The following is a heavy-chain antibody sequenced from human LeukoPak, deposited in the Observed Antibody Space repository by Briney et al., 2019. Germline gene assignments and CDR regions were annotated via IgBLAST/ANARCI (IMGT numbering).Heavy chain of an antibody. CDR1: GYNFPGYW. V-gene: IGHV5-51*01. CDR2: IYPGDSDI. J-gene: IGHJ4*02. D-gene: IGHD2-15*01. CDR3: ARPPDGYCSGAGCPFEY. Sequence: GESVKISCKGSGYNFPGYWIGWVRQKPGKGLEWMGVIYPGDSDIRYSPLFQGQVIISADKSIRTAYLQWNNLKASDTAMYYCARPPDGYCSGAGCPFEYWGQGTLLTVSS.